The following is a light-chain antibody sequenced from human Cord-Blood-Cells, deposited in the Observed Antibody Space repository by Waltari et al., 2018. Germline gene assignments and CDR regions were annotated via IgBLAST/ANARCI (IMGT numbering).Light chain of an antibody. CDR3: QQYYSTPLT. Sequence: DIVMTQSPDSLAVSLGERATINCKSSQSVLYSSNNKNYLALYQQKPGQPPKLLIYWASTRESVVPVRCSGSGSGTDFTLTISSRQTENVAVYYCQQYYSTPLTFGGGTKVEIK. J-gene: IGKJ4*01. V-gene: IGKV4-1*01. CDR1: QSVLYSSNNKNY. CDR2: WAS.